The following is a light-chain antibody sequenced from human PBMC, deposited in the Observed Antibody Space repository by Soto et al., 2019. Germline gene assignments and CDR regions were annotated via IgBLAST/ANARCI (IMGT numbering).Light chain of an antibody. CDR1: QGIRNE. CDR3: LQDFDYPRT. V-gene: IGKV1-6*01. CDR2: AAS. J-gene: IGKJ1*01. Sequence: ATQMTQSPSSLSASVGDTVTITCRASQGIRNELAWYQQAPGKAPKLLIYAASSVQSGVPSRFSGSGSDTDFTLPLSSPPPEDFATYYCLQDFDYPRTFGQGTKVGNQ.